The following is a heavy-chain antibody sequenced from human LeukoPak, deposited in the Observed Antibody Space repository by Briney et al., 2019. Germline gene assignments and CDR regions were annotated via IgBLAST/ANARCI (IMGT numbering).Heavy chain of an antibody. CDR1: GFTFSSYW. CDR3: AKVRSGNNYYFDY. Sequence: GGSLRLSCAASGFTFSSYWMHWVRQAPGKGLVWVSRINSDGSSTSYADSVKGRFTISRDNAKNTLYLQMNSLRAEDTAVYYCAKVRSGNNYYFDYWGQGTLVTVSS. CDR2: INSDGSST. J-gene: IGHJ4*02. D-gene: IGHD1/OR15-1a*01. V-gene: IGHV3-74*01.